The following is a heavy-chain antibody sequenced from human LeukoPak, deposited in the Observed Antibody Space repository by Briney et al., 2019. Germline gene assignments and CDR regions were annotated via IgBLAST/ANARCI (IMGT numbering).Heavy chain of an antibody. J-gene: IGHJ6*02. CDR2: IYYSGST. V-gene: IGHV4-39*01. D-gene: IGHD3-22*01. CDR3: ARYHSGYGYYYYGMDV. CDR1: GGSISSSSYY. Sequence: SETLSLTCTVSGGSISSSSYYWGWIRQPPGKGLEWIGSIYYSGSTYYNSSLKSRVTISVDTSKNQFSLKLSSVTAADTAVYYCARYHSGYGYYYYGMDVWGQGTTVTVSS.